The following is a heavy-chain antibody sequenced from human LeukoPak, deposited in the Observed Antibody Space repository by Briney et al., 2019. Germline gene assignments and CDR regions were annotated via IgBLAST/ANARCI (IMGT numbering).Heavy chain of an antibody. CDR1: GYTFTSYG. CDR2: ISAYNGNT. Sequence: GASVKVSCKASGYTFTSYGISWVRQAPGRGLEWMGWISAYNGNTNYAQKLQGRVTMTTDTSTSTAYMELRSLRSDDTAVYYCARDGGVIELPEWLDYWGQGTLVTVSS. V-gene: IGHV1-18*01. CDR3: ARDGGVIELPEWLDY. D-gene: IGHD3-16*02. J-gene: IGHJ4*02.